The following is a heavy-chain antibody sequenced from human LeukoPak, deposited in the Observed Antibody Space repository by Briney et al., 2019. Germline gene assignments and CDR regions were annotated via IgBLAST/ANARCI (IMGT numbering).Heavy chain of an antibody. V-gene: IGHV3-9*01. D-gene: IGHD3-3*01. Sequence: PGGSLRLSCAASGFTFDDYAMHWVRQAPGKGLEWVSGISWKSDRIGYADSVKGRFTISRDNAKNSLYLQMNSLRAEDTAVYYCARDASYYDFWSGYESFAFDYWGQGTLVTVSS. CDR3: ARDASYYDFWSGYESFAFDY. CDR2: ISWKSDRI. J-gene: IGHJ4*02. CDR1: GFTFDDYA.